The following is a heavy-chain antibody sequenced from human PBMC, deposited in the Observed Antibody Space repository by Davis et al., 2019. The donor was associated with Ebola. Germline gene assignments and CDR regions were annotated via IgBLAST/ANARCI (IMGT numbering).Heavy chain of an antibody. V-gene: IGHV3-48*01. J-gene: IGHJ2*01. CDR3: AKEKTTVTTFWYFDL. CDR1: GFVFRNYV. Sequence: GESLKISCAASGFVFRNYVMNWVRQAPGKGLEWVSYISSTGSAIYYADSVKGRFTVSRDNAKNTLYLQMNSLRAEDTAVYYCAKEKTTVTTFWYFDLWGRGTLVTVSS. CDR2: ISSTGSAI. D-gene: IGHD4-17*01.